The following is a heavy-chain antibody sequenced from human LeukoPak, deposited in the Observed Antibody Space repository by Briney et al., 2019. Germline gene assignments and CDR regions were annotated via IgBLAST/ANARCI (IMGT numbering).Heavy chain of an antibody. Sequence: ASVTVSCTASGYTFTGYYMHWVRQAPGQGLEWMGWINPNSGSTNYAQKFQGRVTMTRDTSISTAYMELSRLRSDDTAVYYCAREEAYDSSGYSPRWGQGTLVTVSS. D-gene: IGHD3-22*01. V-gene: IGHV1-2*02. CDR2: INPNSGST. J-gene: IGHJ4*02. CDR1: GYTFTGYY. CDR3: AREEAYDSSGYSPR.